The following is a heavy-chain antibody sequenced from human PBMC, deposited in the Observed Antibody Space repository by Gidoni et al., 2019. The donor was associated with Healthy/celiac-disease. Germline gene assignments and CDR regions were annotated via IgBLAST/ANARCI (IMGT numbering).Heavy chain of an antibody. D-gene: IGHD3-22*01. J-gene: IGHJ3*02. V-gene: IGHV3-23*01. CDR1: GFTFSSYA. CDR2: FSGSGVST. Sequence: EVQLLESGGGLVQPGGSLRLSCAASGFTFSSYAMSWGRQAPGKGLGWVSAFSGSGVSTDYADSVKGRFTIARDNSKNTLYLQMNSLRAEDTAVYYCAKNGLASDYDSSGYYPDKGGIDIWGQGTMVTVSS. CDR3: AKNGLASDYDSSGYYPDKGGIDI.